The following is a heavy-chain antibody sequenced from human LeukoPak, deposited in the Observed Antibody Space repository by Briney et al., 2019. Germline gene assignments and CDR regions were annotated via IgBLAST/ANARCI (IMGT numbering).Heavy chain of an antibody. D-gene: IGHD6-6*01. CDR3: AKDLSTPFYSSSDYYMDV. J-gene: IGHJ6*03. Sequence: PGGSLRLSCAASGFTFSSYAMSWVRQAPGKGLEWVSAISGSGGSTYYADSVKGRFTISRDSSKNTLYLQMNSLRAEDTAVYYCAKDLSTPFYSSSDYYMDVWGKGTTVTVSS. CDR2: ISGSGGST. V-gene: IGHV3-23*01. CDR1: GFTFSSYA.